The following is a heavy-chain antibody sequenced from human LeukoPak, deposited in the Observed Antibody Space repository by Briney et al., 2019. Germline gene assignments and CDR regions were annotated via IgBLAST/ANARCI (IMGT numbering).Heavy chain of an antibody. V-gene: IGHV4-4*07. Sequence: SETLSLTCTVSGGSITSYYWNWIRQPAGKGLEGLEWIGRMSINGRTNYNPSLKSRVTMSVDTSKNHFSLKLSSVTATDTAVYYCAREGRGSAWPLFDYWGRGTLVTVSS. CDR1: GGSITSYY. J-gene: IGHJ4*02. CDR2: MSINGRT. D-gene: IGHD6-19*01. CDR3: AREGRGSAWPLFDY.